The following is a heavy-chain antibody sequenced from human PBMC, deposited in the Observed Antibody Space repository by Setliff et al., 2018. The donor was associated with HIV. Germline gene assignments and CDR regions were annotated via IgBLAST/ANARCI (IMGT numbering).Heavy chain of an antibody. Sequence: SETLSLTCAVSGGSINSDYWSWLRQPPGKRLEWIGYINNSGSTNYNPSLKSRVTMSVDTSNNQFSLKLNSVTAADTAVYYCARRGSHGSWSYGRYYDYYYMDVWGKGTTVTVSS. J-gene: IGHJ6*03. D-gene: IGHD3-10*01. V-gene: IGHV4-59*12. CDR1: GGSINSDY. CDR2: INNSGST. CDR3: ARRGSHGSWSYGRYYDYYYMDV.